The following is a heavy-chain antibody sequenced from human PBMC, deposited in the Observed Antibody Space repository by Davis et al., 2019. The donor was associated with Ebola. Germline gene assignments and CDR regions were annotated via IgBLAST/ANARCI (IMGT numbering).Heavy chain of an antibody. CDR1: GGSFSGYY. CDR3: TQTSGDVDY. J-gene: IGHJ4*02. CDR2: ISGIGGST. D-gene: IGHD4-17*01. Sequence: ETLSLTCAVYGGSFSGYYWSWIRQPPGKGLRWFSAISGIGGSTYYADSVKGRFTIPRDNSKNTAYLQMNSLKTEDTAVYYCTQTSGDVDYWGQGTLVTVSS. V-gene: IGHV3-23*01.